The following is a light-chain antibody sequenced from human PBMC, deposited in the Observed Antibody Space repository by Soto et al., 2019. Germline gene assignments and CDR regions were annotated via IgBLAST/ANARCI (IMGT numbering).Light chain of an antibody. Sequence: EIVLTQSPGTLSLSPGERATLSCRASQSVSSSHLAWYQQKPGQAPRLLIYGASFRATSIPDRFSGSASGTDFTLTISRLEPEDFAVYYCQQYGGSPRTFGQGTKLEIK. CDR1: QSVSSSH. V-gene: IGKV3-20*01. CDR2: GAS. J-gene: IGKJ2*01. CDR3: QQYGGSPRT.